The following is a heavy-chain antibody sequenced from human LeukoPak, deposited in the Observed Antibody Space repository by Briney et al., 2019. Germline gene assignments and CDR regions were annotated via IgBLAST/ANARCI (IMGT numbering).Heavy chain of an antibody. D-gene: IGHD3-10*01. CDR1: GGTFSSYA. CDR3: ARDPADDYYGSGSTGDY. V-gene: IGHV1-69*06. Sequence: SVKVSCKASGGTFSSYAISWVRQAPGQGLEWMGGIIPIFGTANYAQKFQGRVTITADKSTSTAYMELSSLRSEDTAVYYRARDPADDYYGSGSTGDYWGQGTLVTVSS. J-gene: IGHJ4*02. CDR2: IIPIFGTA.